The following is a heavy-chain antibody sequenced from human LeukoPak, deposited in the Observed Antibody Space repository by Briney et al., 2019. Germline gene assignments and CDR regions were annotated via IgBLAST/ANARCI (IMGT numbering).Heavy chain of an antibody. CDR2: IYYSGST. CDR3: ARVIDTFGGVIVPRGDAFDI. CDR1: GGSISSDY. D-gene: IGHD3-16*02. J-gene: IGHJ3*02. Sequence: SENLSFTASGSGGSISSDYWRWIRQPQGQGLKWFGYIYYSGSTNENPSLKSRVTISVDTSKNQCSLKLSSVTAADTAVFYCARVIDTFGGVIVPRGDAFDIWGQGTMVTVSS. V-gene: IGHV4-59*01.